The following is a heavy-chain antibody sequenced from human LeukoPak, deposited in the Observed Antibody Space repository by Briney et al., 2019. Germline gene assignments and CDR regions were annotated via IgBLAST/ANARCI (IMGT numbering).Heavy chain of an antibody. J-gene: IGHJ4*02. D-gene: IGHD3-22*01. CDR2: IYHNGNT. CDR3: ASYKTYYDSSGNPFDY. Sequence: SETLSLTCTVFGSSINSVYSWGWIRQPAGNGLEWIGSIYHNGNTYYNSSLKSRVSISVHTSGNQFSLKLSPVTAADTAVYYCASYKTYYDSSGNPFDYWGQGTLVTVSS. V-gene: IGHV4-38-2*02. CDR1: GSSINSVYS.